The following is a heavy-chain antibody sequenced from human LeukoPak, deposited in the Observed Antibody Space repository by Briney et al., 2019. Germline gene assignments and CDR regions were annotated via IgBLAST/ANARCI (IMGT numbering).Heavy chain of an antibody. CDR1: GFTFDDYA. Sequence: PGGSLRLSCAASGFTFDDYAMHWVRHAPGKGLECVSLISWDGGSTYYADSVKGRFTISRDNSKNSLYLQMNSLRAEDTALYYCASLCSSTSCTHFDYWGQGTLVTVSS. CDR2: ISWDGGST. J-gene: IGHJ4*02. CDR3: ASLCSSTSCTHFDY. D-gene: IGHD2-2*01. V-gene: IGHV3-43D*04.